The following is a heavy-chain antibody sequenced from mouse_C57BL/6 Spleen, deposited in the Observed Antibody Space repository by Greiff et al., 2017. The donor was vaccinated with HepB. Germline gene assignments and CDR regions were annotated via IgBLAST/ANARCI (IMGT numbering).Heavy chain of an antibody. CDR2: IDPSDSYT. Sequence: QVQLQQPGAELVRPGTSVKLSCKASGYTFTSYWMHWVKQRPGQGLEWIGVIDPSDSYTNYNQKFQGKATLTVATSSSTAYMQLSSLTSEDSAVYYCARKESLGRGDYFDDWGQGTTLTVSS. CDR1: GYTFTSYW. D-gene: IGHD1-1*01. CDR3: ARKESLGRGDYFDD. J-gene: IGHJ2*01. V-gene: IGHV1-59*01.